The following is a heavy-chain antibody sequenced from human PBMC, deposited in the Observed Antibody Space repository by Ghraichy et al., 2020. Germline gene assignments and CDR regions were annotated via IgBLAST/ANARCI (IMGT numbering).Heavy chain of an antibody. CDR2: INHSGST. J-gene: IGHJ5*02. CDR3: ARGANFDP. V-gene: IGHV4-34*01. Sequence: SETLSLTCAVYGGSFSGYYWSWIRQPPGKGLEWIGEINHSGSTNYNPSLKSRVTISVDTSKNQFSLKLSSVTAADTAVYYCARGANFDPWGQGTLVTVSS. CDR1: GGSFSGYY.